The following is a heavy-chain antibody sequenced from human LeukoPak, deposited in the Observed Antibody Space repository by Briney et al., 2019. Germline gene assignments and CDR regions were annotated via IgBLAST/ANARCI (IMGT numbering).Heavy chain of an antibody. Sequence: GGSLRLSCAASGFTFSSYWMSWVRQAPGKGLEWVANIKQDGSEKYYVDSVKGRFTISRDNAKNSLYLQMNSLRAEDTAVYYCARVRDRSSWYGGYYYSMNVWGKGTRSPSP. V-gene: IGHV3-7*01. CDR3: ARVRDRSSWYGGYYYSMNV. CDR1: GFTFSSYW. CDR2: IKQDGSEK. D-gene: IGHD6-13*01. J-gene: IGHJ6*03.